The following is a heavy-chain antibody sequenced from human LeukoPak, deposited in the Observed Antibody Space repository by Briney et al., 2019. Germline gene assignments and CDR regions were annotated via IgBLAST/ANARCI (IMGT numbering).Heavy chain of an antibody. CDR1: GFTFSSYS. CDR2: ITSSSTYI. D-gene: IGHD6-19*01. J-gene: IGHJ4*02. V-gene: IGHV3-21*01. CDR3: ATKQWLAPPPDS. Sequence: GGSLRLSCAASGFTFSSYSMNWVRQAPGKGLGWVSSITSSSTYIYYADSLKGRFTISRDNAKNSLYLQMNSLTAEDTAVYYCATKQWLAPPPDSWGQGTPVTVSS.